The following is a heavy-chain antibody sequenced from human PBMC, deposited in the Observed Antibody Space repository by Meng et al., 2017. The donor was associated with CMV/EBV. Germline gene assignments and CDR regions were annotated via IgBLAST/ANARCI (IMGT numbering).Heavy chain of an antibody. CDR3: AKGGVHSSSWGDY. Sequence: GGSLRLSCAASGFTFSSYAMSWVRQAPGKGLEWVSAISASGGSTYYADSVKGRFTISRDNSKNTLYLQMNSLRAEDTAVYYCAKGGVHSSSWGDYWGQGTLVTVSS. D-gene: IGHD2-15*01. CDR2: ISASGGST. CDR1: GFTFSSYA. V-gene: IGHV3-23*01. J-gene: IGHJ4*02.